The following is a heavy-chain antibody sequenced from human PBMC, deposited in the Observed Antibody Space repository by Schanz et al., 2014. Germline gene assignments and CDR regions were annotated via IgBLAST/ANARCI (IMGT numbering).Heavy chain of an antibody. J-gene: IGHJ4*02. CDR1: GGTFSSFA. CDR2: IIPILDIT. D-gene: IGHD3-22*01. CDR3: ARAGQDYSDSSGYATYYFGN. Sequence: QVQLVQSGAEVKKPGSSVKVSCKASGGTFSSFAIFWVRQAPGQGLEWMGTIIPILDITNYAQKFQGRVTITADKSTNTAYMELSNLRSEDTAVYYCARAGQDYSDSSGYATYYFGNWGQGTLVTVS. V-gene: IGHV1-69*04.